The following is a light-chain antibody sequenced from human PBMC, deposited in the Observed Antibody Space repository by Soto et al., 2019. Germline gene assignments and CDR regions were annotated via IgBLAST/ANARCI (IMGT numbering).Light chain of an antibody. J-gene: IGKJ4*01. Sequence: EIVMTQSPATLSVSPGERATLSCRASESVASNLAWYQQKPGQAPRLLIYRASTRATGVPAMFSASGSGTEFTLTISSLQSEDFAVYYCQQYTYWPPLITFGGGTKVEI. V-gene: IGKV3-15*01. CDR3: QQYTYWPPLIT. CDR1: ESVASN. CDR2: RAS.